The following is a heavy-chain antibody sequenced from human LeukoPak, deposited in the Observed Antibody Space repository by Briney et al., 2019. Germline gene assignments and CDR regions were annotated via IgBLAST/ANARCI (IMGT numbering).Heavy chain of an antibody. V-gene: IGHV3-7*01. J-gene: IGHJ4*02. D-gene: IGHD3-10*01. Sequence: GGSLRLSCAASGFIFSNYWMGWVRKAPGKGLACVANIKTDGSETYYVDSVKGRFTISRDNAKNSLFLQMNSLRAEDTAIYYCVSAIRGSPIDYWGQGTLVSVPS. CDR3: VSAIRGSPIDY. CDR2: IKTDGSET. CDR1: GFIFSNYW.